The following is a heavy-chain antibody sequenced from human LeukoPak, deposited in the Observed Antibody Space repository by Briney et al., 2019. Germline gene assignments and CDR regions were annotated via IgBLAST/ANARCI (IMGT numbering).Heavy chain of an antibody. V-gene: IGHV3-21*01. D-gene: IGHD6-19*01. CDR2: ISSSSSYI. CDR1: GFTFSSYS. J-gene: IGHJ4*02. Sequence: GGSLRLSCAASGFTFSSYSMNWVRQAPGKGLEWVSSISSSSSYIYYADSVKGRFTIPRDNAKNSLYLQMNSLRAEDTAVYYCARSYSSGWDYFDYWGQGTLVTVSS. CDR3: ARSYSSGWDYFDY.